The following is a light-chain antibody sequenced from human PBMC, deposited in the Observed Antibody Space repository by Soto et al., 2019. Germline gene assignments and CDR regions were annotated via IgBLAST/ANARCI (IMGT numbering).Light chain of an antibody. CDR3: QKSSSIPYT. CDR1: QTISTY. Sequence: DIQMTQSPSSLSASVGDRVTITCRASQTISTYLNWYQQIPGKAPQLLNHGASNLQNGVPSRFSGSGSGTDFTLTISSLQPEDFATYYCQKSSSIPYTFGHGTKREIK. J-gene: IGKJ2*01. CDR2: GAS. V-gene: IGKV1-39*01.